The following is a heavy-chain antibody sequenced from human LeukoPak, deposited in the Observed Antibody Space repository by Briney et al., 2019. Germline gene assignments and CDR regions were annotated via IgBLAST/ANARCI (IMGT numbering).Heavy chain of an antibody. D-gene: IGHD1-26*01. J-gene: IGHJ3*02. CDR3: AKDGTGRELLEWALDI. CDR2: IRYDGSNK. Sequence: GGSLRLSCAASGFTFSSYGMHWVRQAPGKGLEWVAFIRYDGSNKYYADSVKGRFTISRDNSKNTLYLQMNSLRAEDTAVYYCAKDGTGRELLEWALDIWGQGTMVTVSS. V-gene: IGHV3-30*02. CDR1: GFTFSSYG.